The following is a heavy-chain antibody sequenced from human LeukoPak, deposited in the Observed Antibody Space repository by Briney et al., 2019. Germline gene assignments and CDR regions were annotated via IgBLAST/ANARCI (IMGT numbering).Heavy chain of an antibody. CDR2: IYTSGST. Sequence: EPSETLSLTCTVSSGSIISYYWSWIRQPAGKGLEWIGRIYTSGSTNYNPSLKSRVTISVDKSKNQFSLKLSSATAADTPLYYCARGRLSSDYGSVWFDPWGQGTLVTVSS. CDR3: ARGRLSSDYGSVWFDP. CDR1: SGSIISYY. D-gene: IGHD3-10*01. V-gene: IGHV4-4*07. J-gene: IGHJ5*02.